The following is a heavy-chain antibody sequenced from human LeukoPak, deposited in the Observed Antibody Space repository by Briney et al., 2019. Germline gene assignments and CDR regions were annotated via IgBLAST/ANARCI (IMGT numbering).Heavy chain of an antibody. CDR2: IMQDGSEK. Sequence: GGSLRLSCAASGFTFSSYWMSWVRQAPGKGLEWVANIMQDGSEKYYVDSVKGRFTISRDNAKNSLYLQMNSLRAEDTAMYYCAFDSSGYYYPDYWGQGTLVTVSS. V-gene: IGHV3-7*05. J-gene: IGHJ4*02. CDR3: AFDSSGYYYPDY. D-gene: IGHD3-22*01. CDR1: GFTFSSYW.